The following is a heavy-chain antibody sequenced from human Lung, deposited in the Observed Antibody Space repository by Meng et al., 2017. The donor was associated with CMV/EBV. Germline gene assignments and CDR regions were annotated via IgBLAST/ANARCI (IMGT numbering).Heavy chain of an antibody. V-gene: IGHV1-2*02. D-gene: IGHD2-2*01. CDR3: ARACSSTSCYPYYYYYYGMDV. Sequence: ASVKVSCKASGYTFTGYYMHWVRQAPGQGLEWMGWINPNSGGTNYAQKFQGRVTMTRDTSISTAYMELSRLRSDDTAVYYCARACSSTSCYPYYYYYYGMDVWGQGXTVTVSS. CDR2: INPNSGGT. J-gene: IGHJ6*02. CDR1: GYTFTGYY.